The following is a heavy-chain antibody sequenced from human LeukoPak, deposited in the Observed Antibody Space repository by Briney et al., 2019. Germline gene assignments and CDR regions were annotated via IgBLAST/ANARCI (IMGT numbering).Heavy chain of an antibody. CDR1: GFSLSAHP. Sequence: GGSLRLSCTASGFSLSAHPMSWVRQGPGKSLEWVSVISGSGQTTYYADSVKGRFTVSKDNSKNTVYLQMSSLRADDTAVYYCAKEKDDRVFDHWGQGTLVTVSS. CDR3: AKEKDDRVFDH. J-gene: IGHJ4*02. V-gene: IGHV3-23*01. D-gene: IGHD1-1*01. CDR2: ISGSGQTT.